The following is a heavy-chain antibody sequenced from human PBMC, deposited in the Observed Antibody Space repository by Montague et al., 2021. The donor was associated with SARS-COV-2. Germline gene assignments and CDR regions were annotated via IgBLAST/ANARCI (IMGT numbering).Heavy chain of an antibody. Sequence: SETLSLTCTVSGGSISSSSYYWGWIRQPPGKGLEWIGSIYYSGSTYYNPSLKSRVTISVDTSKNQFPLKLSSVTAADTAVYYCARVHIVVVTAMRYFDLWGRGTLVTVSS. V-gene: IGHV4-39*06. CDR2: IYYSGST. D-gene: IGHD2-21*02. CDR3: ARVHIVVVTAMRYFDL. J-gene: IGHJ2*01. CDR1: GGSISSSSYY.